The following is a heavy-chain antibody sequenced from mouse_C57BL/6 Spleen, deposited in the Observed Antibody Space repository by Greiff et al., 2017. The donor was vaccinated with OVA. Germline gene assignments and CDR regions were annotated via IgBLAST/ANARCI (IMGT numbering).Heavy chain of an antibody. J-gene: IGHJ1*03. CDR3: ARVGYDGYFDV. V-gene: IGHV1-69*01. D-gene: IGHD2-2*01. CDR1: GYTFTSYW. CDR2: IYPSDSYT. Sequence: QVQLQQPGAELVMPGASVKLSCKASGYTFTSYWMHWVKQRPGQGLEWIGEIYPSDSYTNYNQKFKGKSTLTVDKSSSTAYMQLSSLTSEDSAVYYCARVGYDGYFDVWGTGTTVTVSS.